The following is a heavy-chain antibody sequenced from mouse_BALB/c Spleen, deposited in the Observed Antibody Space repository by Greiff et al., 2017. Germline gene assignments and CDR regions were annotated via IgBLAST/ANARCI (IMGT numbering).Heavy chain of an antibody. CDR1: GDSITSGY. V-gene: IGHV3-8*02. Sequence: EVQVVESGPSLVKPSQTLSLTCSVTGDSITSGYWNWIRKFPGNKLEYMGYISYSGSTYYNPSLKSRISITRDTSKNQYYLQLNSVTTEDTATYYCARSHSTTVVAHWYFDVWGAGTTVTVSS. J-gene: IGHJ1*01. D-gene: IGHD1-1*01. CDR2: ISYSGST. CDR3: ARSHSTTVVAHWYFDV.